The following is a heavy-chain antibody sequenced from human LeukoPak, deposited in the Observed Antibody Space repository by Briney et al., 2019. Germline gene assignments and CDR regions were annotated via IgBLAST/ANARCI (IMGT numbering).Heavy chain of an antibody. J-gene: IGHJ5*02. CDR1: GGSISSYY. D-gene: IGHD4-23*01. V-gene: IGHV4-59*08. Sequence: SETLSLTCTVSGGSISSYYWSWIRQPPGKGLEWIGYIYYSGSTNYNPSLKSRVTISVDTSKNQFSLKLSSVTAADTAVYYCARGYGGNYWFDPWGQGTLVTVSS. CDR3: ARGYGGNYWFDP. CDR2: IYYSGST.